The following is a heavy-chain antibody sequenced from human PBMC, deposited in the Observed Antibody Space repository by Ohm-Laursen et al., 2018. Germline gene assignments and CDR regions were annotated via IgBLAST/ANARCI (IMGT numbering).Heavy chain of an antibody. CDR1: GYTFTSYY. CDR3: AGGQPIDF. Sequence: GASVKVSCKASGYTFTSYYMHWVRQAPGQGLEWMGIINTGGGSTSHAQKFQGRLTMTRDTSTSTVYMELSSLRSEDTAMYYCAGGQPIDFWGQGTLVTVSS. J-gene: IGHJ4*02. V-gene: IGHV1-46*01. CDR2: INTGGGST.